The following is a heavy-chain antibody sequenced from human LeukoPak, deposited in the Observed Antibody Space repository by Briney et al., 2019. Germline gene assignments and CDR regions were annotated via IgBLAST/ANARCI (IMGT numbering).Heavy chain of an antibody. CDR3: AREQMTTVTTRGDWFDP. CDR2: IYYSGST. V-gene: IGHV4-59*01. D-gene: IGHD4-17*01. Sequence: PSETLSLTCTVAGGSISSYNWSWIRQPPGKGLEWIGYIYYSGSTNYNPSLKSRVTISVDTSKNQFSLKLSSVTAADTAVYYCAREQMTTVTTRGDWFDPWGQGTLVTVSS. CDR1: GGSISSYN. J-gene: IGHJ5*02.